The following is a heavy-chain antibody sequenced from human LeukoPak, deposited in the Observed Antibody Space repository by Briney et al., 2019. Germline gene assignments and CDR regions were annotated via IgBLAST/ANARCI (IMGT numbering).Heavy chain of an antibody. CDR3: AKVISSNQGYFDY. Sequence: PGGPLRLSCAASGFTFSSYAMSWVRQAPGKGLEWVSAISGSGGSTYYADSVKGRFTISRDNSKNTLYLQMNSLRAEDTAVYYCAKVISSNQGYFDYWGQGTLVTVSS. V-gene: IGHV3-23*01. CDR1: GFTFSSYA. D-gene: IGHD3-10*01. J-gene: IGHJ4*02. CDR2: ISGSGGST.